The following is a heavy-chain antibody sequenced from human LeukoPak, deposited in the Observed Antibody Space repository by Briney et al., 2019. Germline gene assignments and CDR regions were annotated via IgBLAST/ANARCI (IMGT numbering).Heavy chain of an antibody. D-gene: IGHD1-26*01. CDR3: AKPSGLVGADGGLDY. J-gene: IGHJ4*02. Sequence: PGGSLRLSCAASGFTFSSYNMNWVRQAPGKGLVWVSRINTDGSSTSYADSVKGRFTISRDNSKNTLYLQMNSLRAEDTAIYYCAKPSGLVGADGGLDYWGQGTLVTVSS. CDR1: GFTFSSYN. CDR2: INTDGSST. V-gene: IGHV3-74*01.